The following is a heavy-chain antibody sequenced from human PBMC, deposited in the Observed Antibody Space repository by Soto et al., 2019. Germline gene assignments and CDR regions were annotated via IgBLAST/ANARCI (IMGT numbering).Heavy chain of an antibody. CDR1: GFTFSSYA. Sequence: GGSLRLSCAASGFTFSSYAMHWVRQAPGKGLEWVAVISYDGSNKYYADSVKGRFTISRDNSKNTLYLQMNSLRAEDTAVYYCARDFWGFFCYWVTHYYGMDFWGQGSSVPVSS. CDR2: ISYDGSNK. D-gene: IGHD2-15*01. CDR3: ARDFWGFFCYWVTHYYGMDF. J-gene: IGHJ6*02. V-gene: IGHV3-30-3*01.